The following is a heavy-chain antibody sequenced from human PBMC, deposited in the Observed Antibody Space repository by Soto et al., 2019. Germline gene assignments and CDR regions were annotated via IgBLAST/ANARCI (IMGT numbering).Heavy chain of an antibody. J-gene: IGHJ4*02. D-gene: IGHD4-17*01. Sequence: QVQLVQSGAEVKKPGTSVKISCKASGGTFSSYTFTWVRQAPGQGLEWMGRIIPLLDITNYAQNFQGRLTITADKSTTTAYMDRRSLRSDDTPVYYCAQDLGDSTVTTGYWGQGTLVTVSS. CDR3: AQDLGDSTVTTGY. V-gene: IGHV1-69*02. CDR1: GGTFSSYT. CDR2: IIPLLDIT.